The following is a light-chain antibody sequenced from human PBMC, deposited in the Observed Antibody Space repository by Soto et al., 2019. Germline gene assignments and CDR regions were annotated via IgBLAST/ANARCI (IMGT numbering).Light chain of an antibody. Sequence: DIQMTQSPSSLYASVVDRFTITCRASQNINSNVNWYQQKPGTAPTLLIYAASRLQSGVPSRFSGSGSGRDFTLTISSLQPEDFAAYYCQQSYSTWITFGQGTRLEIK. J-gene: IGKJ5*01. CDR1: QNINSN. V-gene: IGKV1-39*01. CDR3: QQSYSTWIT. CDR2: AAS.